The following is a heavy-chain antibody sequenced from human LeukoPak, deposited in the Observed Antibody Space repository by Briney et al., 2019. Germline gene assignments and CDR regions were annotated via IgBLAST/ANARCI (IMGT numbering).Heavy chain of an antibody. V-gene: IGHV3-23*01. Sequence: GGSLRLSCAASGFTFSSYAMSWVRQAPGRGLEWVSHISGGGGSTYYADSVKGRFTISRDNSKNTLYLQMNSLRAEDTAVYYCARLGSSGWLYYYYYYGMDVWGQGTTVTVSS. CDR2: ISGGGGST. CDR3: ARLGSSGWLYYYYYYGMDV. J-gene: IGHJ6*02. D-gene: IGHD6-19*01. CDR1: GFTFSSYA.